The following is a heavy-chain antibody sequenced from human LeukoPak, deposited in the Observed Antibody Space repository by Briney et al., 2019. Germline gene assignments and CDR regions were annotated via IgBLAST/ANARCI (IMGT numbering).Heavy chain of an antibody. CDR2: MNPNSGNT. D-gene: IGHD4-11*01. J-gene: IGHJ4*02. Sequence: ASVKVSCKASGYTFTSYDIHWVRQATGQGLEWMGWMNPNSGNTGYAQKFQGRFTMTRNTSISTAYMELSRLRSEDTAVYYCARGRASVTDYWGQGTLVTVSS. CDR3: ARGRASVTDY. CDR1: GYTFTSYD. V-gene: IGHV1-8*01.